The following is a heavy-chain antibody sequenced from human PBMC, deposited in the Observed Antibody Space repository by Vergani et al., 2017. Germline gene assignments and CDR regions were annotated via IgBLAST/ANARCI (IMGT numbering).Heavy chain of an antibody. J-gene: IGHJ2*01. CDR3: ARGRGSGYGPRAWYFEL. V-gene: IGHV4-34*01. CDR1: GGSFSGYY. Sequence: QVQLQQWGAGLLKPSETLSLTCAVYGGSFSGYYWCWIRLPPGKGLGWIGEITHSGSTNYNSSLKSRVTISVDTSKNQFSLKLSSVTAAATAAYYCARGRGSGYGPRAWYFELWGRGTLVTVSS. CDR2: ITHSGST. D-gene: IGHD5-12*01.